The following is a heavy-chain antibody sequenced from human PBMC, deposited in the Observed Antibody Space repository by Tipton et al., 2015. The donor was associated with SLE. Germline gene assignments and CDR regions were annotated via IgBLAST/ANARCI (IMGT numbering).Heavy chain of an antibody. V-gene: IGHV4-39*07. CDR2: IYYSGST. J-gene: IGHJ6*02. D-gene: IGHD3-10*01. CDR3: MVRGDPYYYYGMDV. Sequence: LRLSCTVSGGSISSSSYYWGWIRQPPGKGLEWIGSIYYSGSTYYNPSLRSRVTISVDTSKNQFSLKLSSVTAADTAVYYCMVRGDPYYYYGMDVWGQGTTVTVSS. CDR1: GGSISSSSYY.